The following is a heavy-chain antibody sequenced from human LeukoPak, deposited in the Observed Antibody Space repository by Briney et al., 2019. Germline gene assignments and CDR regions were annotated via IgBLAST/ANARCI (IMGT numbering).Heavy chain of an antibody. CDR1: GYTFTGYY. CDR3: ARDSINQITFDY. V-gene: IGHV1-2*02. D-gene: IGHD1-14*01. J-gene: IGHJ4*02. Sequence: ASVKVSCKASGYTFTGYYMHWVRQAPGQGLEWMGWINPNSGGTNYAQKFQGRVTMTRDTSISTAYMELSRLRSDDTAVYYCARDSINQITFDYWGQGTLVTVSS. CDR2: INPNSGGT.